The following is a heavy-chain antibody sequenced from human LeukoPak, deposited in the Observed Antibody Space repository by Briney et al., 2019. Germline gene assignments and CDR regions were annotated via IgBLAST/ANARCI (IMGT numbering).Heavy chain of an antibody. CDR2: ISSSSPTM. Sequence: GGSLRLSCAASGFTFSDYYMSWILQAPGKGLEWVSYISSSSPTMYYADSVKGRFSISRDNAKNSLYLQMNSLRAEDTAMYYCAREYTSGSYYIDYWGQGTLVTVSS. V-gene: IGHV3-11*01. J-gene: IGHJ4*02. CDR1: GFTFSDYY. D-gene: IGHD3-10*01. CDR3: AREYTSGSYYIDY.